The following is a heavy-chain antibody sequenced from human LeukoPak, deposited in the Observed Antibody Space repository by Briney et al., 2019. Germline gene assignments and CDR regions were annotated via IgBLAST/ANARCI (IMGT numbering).Heavy chain of an antibody. CDR3: ARVILNYDSSGYYYGNFDY. Sequence: GGSLRLSCAASGFTFSSYAKHWVRQAPGKGLEWVTVISYDGSNKYYADSVKGRFTISRDNSKNTLYLQMNSLRAEDTAVYYCARVILNYDSSGYYYGNFDYWGQGTLVTVSS. CDR2: ISYDGSNK. V-gene: IGHV3-30-3*01. J-gene: IGHJ4*02. D-gene: IGHD3-22*01. CDR1: GFTFSSYA.